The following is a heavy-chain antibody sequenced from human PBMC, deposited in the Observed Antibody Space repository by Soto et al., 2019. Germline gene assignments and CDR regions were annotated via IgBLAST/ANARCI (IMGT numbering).Heavy chain of an antibody. Sequence: HPGGSLRLSCAASGFTFSSYSMNWVRQAPGKGLEWVSVIYSGGSTYYADSVKGRFTISRDNSKNTLYLQMNSLRAEDTAVYYCARERGYSYGYYYYYYMDVWGKGTTVTVSS. CDR3: ARERGYSYGYYYYYYMDV. CDR2: IYSGGST. CDR1: GFTFSSYS. J-gene: IGHJ6*03. D-gene: IGHD5-18*01. V-gene: IGHV3-66*01.